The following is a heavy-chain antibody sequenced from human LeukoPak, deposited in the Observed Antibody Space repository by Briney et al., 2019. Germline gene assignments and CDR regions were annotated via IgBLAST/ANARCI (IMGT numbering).Heavy chain of an antibody. J-gene: IGHJ4*02. CDR2: ISAYNGNT. CDR1: GYTFTSYG. CDR3: AREGSGSYLYYFDY. V-gene: IGHV1-18*01. Sequence: ASVKVSCKAPGYTFTSYGISWVRQAPGQGLEWMGWISAYNGNTNYAQKLQGRVTMTTDTSTSTAYMELRSLRSDDTAVYYCAREGSGSYLYYFDYWGQGTLVTVSS. D-gene: IGHD3-10*01.